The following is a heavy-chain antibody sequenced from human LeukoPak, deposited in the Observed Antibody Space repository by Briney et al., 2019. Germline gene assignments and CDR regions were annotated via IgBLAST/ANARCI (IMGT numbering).Heavy chain of an antibody. CDR1: GGSFSGYY. V-gene: IGHV4-34*01. Sequence: SETLSLTCAVYGGSFSGYYWSWIRQPPGKGLEWIGEINHSGSTNYNPSLKSRVTISADRSKNQFSLKLSSVTAADTAVYYCARVGCSSTPCYGYDYWGQGTLVTVSS. CDR2: INHSGST. CDR3: ARVGCSSTPCYGYDY. D-gene: IGHD2-2*01. J-gene: IGHJ4*02.